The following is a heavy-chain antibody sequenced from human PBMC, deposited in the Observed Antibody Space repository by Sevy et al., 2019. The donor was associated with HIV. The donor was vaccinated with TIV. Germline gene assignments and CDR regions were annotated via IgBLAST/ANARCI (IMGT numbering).Heavy chain of an antibody. CDR3: TRDRGRLQGYYFDY. CDR2: IRSKAYGGRT. Sequence: GGSLRLSCTASGFTFGDYAMSWFRQAPGKGLEWVGLIRSKAYGGRTEYAASVKGRFTISRDDSKSIAYLQMNSLKTEDTAVYYCTRDRGRLQGYYFDYWGQGTLVTVSS. V-gene: IGHV3-49*03. CDR1: GFTFGDYA. J-gene: IGHJ4*02. D-gene: IGHD4-4*01.